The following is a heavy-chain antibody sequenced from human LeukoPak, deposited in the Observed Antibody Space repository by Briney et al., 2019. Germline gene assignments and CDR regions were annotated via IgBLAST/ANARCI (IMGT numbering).Heavy chain of an antibody. CDR1: GFTFSSYE. V-gene: IGHV3-48*03. D-gene: IGHD3-10*01. CDR2: ISSSGSPK. Sequence: GFLRLSCAASGFTFSSYEMNWVRQAPGKGLEWVSYISSSGSPKYYADSVKGRFTISRDNAKNSLYLQINSLRAEDTAVYYCARDLGLSGSYFDYWGQGTLVTVSS. CDR3: ARDLGLSGSYFDY. J-gene: IGHJ4*02.